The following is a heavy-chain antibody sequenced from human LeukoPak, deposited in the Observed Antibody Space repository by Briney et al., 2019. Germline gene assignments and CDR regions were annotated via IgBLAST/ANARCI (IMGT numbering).Heavy chain of an antibody. CDR1: GYSISSGYY. CDR3: ARDGSAFGGVIASPFDY. CDR2: IYHSGST. J-gene: IGHJ4*02. V-gene: IGHV4-38-2*02. Sequence: SETLSLTCAVSGYSISSGYYWGWIRQPPGKGLEWIGSIYHSGSTYYNPSLKSRVTISVDTSKNHFSLKLSSVTAPDTAVYYCARDGSAFGGVIASPFDYRGQGTLVTVSS. D-gene: IGHD3-16*02.